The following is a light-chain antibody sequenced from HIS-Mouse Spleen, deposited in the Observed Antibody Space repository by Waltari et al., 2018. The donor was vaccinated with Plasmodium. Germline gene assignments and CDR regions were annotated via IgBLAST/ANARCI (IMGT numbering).Light chain of an antibody. CDR3: QQSYSTWT. V-gene: IGKV1-39*01. CDR1: QRISNY. CDR2: AAS. Sequence: DIQMTQSPSSLSASVGDRVTNTCRASQRISNYLNWYQQKPGKAPKFLIYAASTLQRGVPSRFSGSGSGTDFTLTISSLQPEDFATYYWQQSYSTWTFGQGTKVEIK. J-gene: IGKJ1*01.